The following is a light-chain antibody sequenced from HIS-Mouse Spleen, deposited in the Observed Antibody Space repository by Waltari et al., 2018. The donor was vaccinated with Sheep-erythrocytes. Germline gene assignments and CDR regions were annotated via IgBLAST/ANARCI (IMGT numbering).Light chain of an antibody. V-gene: IGLV3-1*01. CDR2: QDS. Sequence: SYELTQPPSVSVSPGQTASITCSGDKLGDKYACWYQQKPGQSPVLVIYQDSKRPSGFPGRFPGSNSGNTATLTISGTQAMDEADYYCQAWDSSTAGVVFGGGTKLTVL. CDR3: QAWDSSTAGVV. CDR1: KLGDKY. J-gene: IGLJ2*01.